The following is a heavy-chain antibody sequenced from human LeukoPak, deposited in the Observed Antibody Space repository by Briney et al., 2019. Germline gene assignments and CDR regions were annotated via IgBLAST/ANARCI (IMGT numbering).Heavy chain of an antibody. CDR1: GGSLSGYY. D-gene: IGHD5-18*01. J-gene: IGHJ4*02. Sequence: SETLSLTCAVYGGSLSGYYWSWIRQPPGKGLEWIGEINHSGSTNYNPSLKSRVTISVDTSKNQFSLKLSSVTAADTAVYYCAREEQLWLFGAGPVPYYFDYWGQGTLVTVSS. V-gene: IGHV4-34*01. CDR2: INHSGST. CDR3: AREEQLWLFGAGPVPYYFDY.